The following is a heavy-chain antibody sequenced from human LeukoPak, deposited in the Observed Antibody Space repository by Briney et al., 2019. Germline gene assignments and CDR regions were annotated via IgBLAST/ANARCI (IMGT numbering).Heavy chain of an antibody. J-gene: IGHJ3*02. CDR3: ARVTTVTAGAFDI. D-gene: IGHD4-17*01. V-gene: IGHV1-2*02. CDR2: INPNSGGT. Sequence: GASVKVSCEASGYTFTGYYMHWVRQAPGQGLEWMGWINPNSGGTNYAQKFQGRVTMTRDTSISTAYMELSRLRSDDTAVYYCARVTTVTAGAFDIWGQGTMVTVSS. CDR1: GYTFTGYY.